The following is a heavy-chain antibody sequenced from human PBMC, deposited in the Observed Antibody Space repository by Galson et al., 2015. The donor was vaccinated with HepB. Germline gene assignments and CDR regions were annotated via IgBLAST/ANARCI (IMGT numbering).Heavy chain of an antibody. J-gene: IGHJ6*02. Sequence: WNWIRQSPGKGLEWIGYSYYSGSGTTNYNPSLRSRVTISLDTSNNQFSLKLSSVTAADTAVYYCGRQTHHYNPMDVWGQGTTVTVSS. CDR2: SYYSGSGTT. V-gene: IGHV4-59*08. CDR3: GRQTHHYNPMDV.